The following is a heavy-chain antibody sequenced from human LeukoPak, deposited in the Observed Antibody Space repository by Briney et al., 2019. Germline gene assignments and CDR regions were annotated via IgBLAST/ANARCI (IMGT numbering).Heavy chain of an antibody. V-gene: IGHV4-31*03. CDR3: ARVRGIAAAGTRFDP. J-gene: IGHJ5*02. Sequence: SQTLSLTCTVSGGSISSGGYYWSWIRQHPGKGLEWIGYIYYSGSTYYNPSLKSRVTISVDTSKNQFSLKLSSVTAADTAVYYCARVRGIAAAGTRFDPWGQGTLVTVSS. CDR2: IYYSGST. D-gene: IGHD6-13*01. CDR1: GGSISSGGYY.